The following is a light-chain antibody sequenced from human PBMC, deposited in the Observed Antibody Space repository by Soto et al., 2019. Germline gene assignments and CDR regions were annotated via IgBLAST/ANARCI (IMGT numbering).Light chain of an antibody. CDR2: DVS. Sequence: DIQMTQSPSTLSASIGDKVTITCRASQSINSGLAWYQQKPGRAPKLLIYDVSSLESGVPSRFSGSGSGREFTLTISSLHPDDFATYYCQQYRTYSVTFGGGTKVEIE. CDR3: QQYRTYSVT. V-gene: IGKV1-5*01. J-gene: IGKJ4*01. CDR1: QSINSG.